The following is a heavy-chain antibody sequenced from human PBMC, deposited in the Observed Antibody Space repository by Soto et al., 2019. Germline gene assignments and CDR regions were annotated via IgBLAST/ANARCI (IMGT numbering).Heavy chain of an antibody. V-gene: IGHV3-49*03. Sequence: GGSLRLSCTASGFTFGDYAMSWFRQAPGKGLEWVGFIRSKAYGGTTEYAASVKGRFTISRDDSKSIAYLQMNSLKTEDTAVYYCTRVPIIDVVVPAAMFLLWGKGTTVTVSS. J-gene: IGHJ6*04. CDR3: TRVPIIDVVVPAAMFLL. CDR1: GFTFGDYA. CDR2: IRSKAYGGTT. D-gene: IGHD2-2*01.